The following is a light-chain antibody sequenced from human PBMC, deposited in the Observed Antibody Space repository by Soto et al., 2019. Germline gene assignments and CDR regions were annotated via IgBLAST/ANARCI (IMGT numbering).Light chain of an antibody. CDR2: DES. J-gene: IGLJ1*01. CDR3: QVWDSSSDHYV. Sequence: SYELTQPPSVSVAPGQPARITCGGNNIGSKSVHWYQQKPRQAPVLVVYDESDRPSGIPERFSGSNSGNTATLTISRVEAGDEGDYYCQVWDSSSDHYVFGTGTKVTVL. CDR1: NIGSKS. V-gene: IGLV3-21*02.